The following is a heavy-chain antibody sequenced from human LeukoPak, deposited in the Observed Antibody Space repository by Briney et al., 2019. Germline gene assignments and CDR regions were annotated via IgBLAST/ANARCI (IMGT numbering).Heavy chain of an antibody. Sequence: PGGSLRLSCAASGFTFSNAWMSWVRQAPGKGLEWVGRIKSKTDGGTTDYAAPVKGRFTISRDDSKNTLYLQMNSLKTEDTAVYYCTTGFRWLQTPPDGFDIWGQGTMVTVSS. CDR2: IKSKTDGGTT. V-gene: IGHV3-15*01. CDR1: GFTFSNAW. J-gene: IGHJ3*02. D-gene: IGHD5-24*01. CDR3: TTGFRWLQTPPDGFDI.